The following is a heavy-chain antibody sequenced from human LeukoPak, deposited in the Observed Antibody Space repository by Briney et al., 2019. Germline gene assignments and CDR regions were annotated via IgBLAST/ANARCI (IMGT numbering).Heavy chain of an antibody. CDR1: GYTFTNYY. CDR2: INPNSGGT. D-gene: IGHD2-15*01. CDR3: ATLGYCSGGSCQLRGDWFDP. Sequence: GASVKVSCKASGYTFTNYYMHWVRQAPGQGLEWMGWINPNSGGTNYAQKFQGRVTMTSDTSISTAYTELSRLRSDDTAVYHCATLGYCSGGSCQLRGDWFDPWGQGTLVTVSS. J-gene: IGHJ5*02. V-gene: IGHV1-2*02.